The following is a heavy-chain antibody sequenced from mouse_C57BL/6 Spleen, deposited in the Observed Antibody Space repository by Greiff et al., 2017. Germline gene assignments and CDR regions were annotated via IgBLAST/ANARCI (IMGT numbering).Heavy chain of an antibody. J-gene: IGHJ4*01. CDR1: GYTFTSYW. V-gene: IGHV1-64*01. CDR3: ARDDYSKKGMDY. Sequence: QVQLQQSGAELVKPGASVKLSCKASGYTFTSYWMHWVKQRPGQGLEWIGMIHPNSGSTNYNEKFKSKATLTVDKSSSTAYMQLSSLTSEDSAVYYCARDDYSKKGMDYWGQGTSVTVSS. CDR2: IHPNSGST. D-gene: IGHD2-5*01.